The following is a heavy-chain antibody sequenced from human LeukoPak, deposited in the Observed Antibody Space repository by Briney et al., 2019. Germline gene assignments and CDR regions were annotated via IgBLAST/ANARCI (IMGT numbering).Heavy chain of an antibody. D-gene: IGHD3-3*01. CDR1: GYSFTGYY. CDR3: ARGRNYDFWSGYLGFYWFDP. CDR2: MNPNSGNT. Sequence: ASVKVSCKASGYSFTGYYMHWVRQAPGQGLEWMGWMNPNSGNTGYAQKFQGRVTMTRNTSISTAYMELSSLRSEDTAVYYCARGRNYDFWSGYLGFYWFDPWGQGTLVTVSS. V-gene: IGHV1-8*02. J-gene: IGHJ5*02.